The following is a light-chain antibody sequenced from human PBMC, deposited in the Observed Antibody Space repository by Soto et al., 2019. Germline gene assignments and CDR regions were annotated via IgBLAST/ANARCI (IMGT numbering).Light chain of an antibody. J-gene: IGKJ4*01. V-gene: IGKV1-12*01. CDR3: QQANILPPI. CDR1: QGISSR. Sequence: IEMTQSPSSVSASVGDRVTITCRASQGISSRLAWYQQKPGKAPNLLIYSASTLQSGVPYRFSRSGSGTDFTLTISSLQPEDFATYYCQQANILPPIFGGGPKVEI. CDR2: SAS.